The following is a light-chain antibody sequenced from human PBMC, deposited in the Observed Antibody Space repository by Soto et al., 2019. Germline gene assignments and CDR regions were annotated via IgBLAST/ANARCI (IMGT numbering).Light chain of an antibody. CDR1: SSNIGSNT. CDR3: AAGDARLIVYV. Sequence: QSVLTQPPSASGTPGQRVTISCSGSSSNIGSNTVNWYQQLPGTAPKLLIYSNNQRPSGVPDRFSGSKSGTSASLAISGLQFEVWVNFYWAAGDARLIVYVF. J-gene: IGLJ1*01. V-gene: IGLV1-44*01. CDR2: SNN.